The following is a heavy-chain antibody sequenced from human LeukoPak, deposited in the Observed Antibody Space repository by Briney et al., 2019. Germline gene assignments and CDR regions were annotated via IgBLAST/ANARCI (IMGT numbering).Heavy chain of an antibody. J-gene: IGHJ4*02. CDR3: ASGVVVTAFDY. CDR2: IYSGGST. CDR1: GFTFSSNY. Sequence: GGSLRLSCAASGFTFSSNYMSWVRRAPGKGLEWVSVIYSGGSTYYADSVKGRFTISRDNSKNTLYLQMNRLRAEDTAVYYCASGVVVTAFDYWGQGTLVTVSS. D-gene: IGHD2-21*02. V-gene: IGHV3-53*01.